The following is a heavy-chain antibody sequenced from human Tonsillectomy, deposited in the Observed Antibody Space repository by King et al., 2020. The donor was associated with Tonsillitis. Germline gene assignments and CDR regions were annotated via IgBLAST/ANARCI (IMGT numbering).Heavy chain of an antibody. V-gene: IGHV1-69*04. CDR1: GGPFSSHT. J-gene: IGHJ3*02. CDR2: IIPILGIR. CDR3: ARAPYIYDYVWGSYRSRAFDI. Sequence: QLVQSGAAVKKPGSSVRVSCKPSGGPFSSHTFTWVRQAPGQGLEWMGRIIPILGIRNYAQKFQGRVTITADNSTTTAYMELSSLRSEDSAVYYCARAPYIYDYVWGSYRSRAFDIWGQGTIVTVSS. D-gene: IGHD3-16*02.